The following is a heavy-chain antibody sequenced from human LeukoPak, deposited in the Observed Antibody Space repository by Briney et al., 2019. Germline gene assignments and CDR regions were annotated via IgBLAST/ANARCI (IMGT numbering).Heavy chain of an antibody. J-gene: IGHJ4*02. Sequence: GGSLRLSCATSGFNFGGHYMSWVRQAPGKGPEWISYISGNGRAIDYADYVKGRFTIARDNAKNLLHLQMNSLRVEDTAVYHCVRQGGRAGGQWGQGTLIAVSS. V-gene: IGHV3-11*01. CDR1: GFNFGGHY. D-gene: IGHD3-16*01. CDR3: VRQGGRAGGQ. CDR2: ISGNGRAI.